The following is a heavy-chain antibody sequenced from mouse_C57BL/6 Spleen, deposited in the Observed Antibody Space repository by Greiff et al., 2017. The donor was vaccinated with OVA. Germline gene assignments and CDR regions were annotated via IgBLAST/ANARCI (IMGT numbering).Heavy chain of an antibody. J-gene: IGHJ4*01. CDR3: ASYYDYDYAMDY. CDR2: IDPANGNT. D-gene: IGHD2-4*01. CDR1: GFTIKNTY. V-gene: IGHV14-3*01. Sequence: EVQLQQSVAELVRPGASVKLSCTASGFTIKNTYMHWVKQRPEQGLEWIGRIDPANGNTKYAPKFQGKATITADTSSNTAYLQLSSLTSEDTAIYYCASYYDYDYAMDYGGQGTSVTVSS.